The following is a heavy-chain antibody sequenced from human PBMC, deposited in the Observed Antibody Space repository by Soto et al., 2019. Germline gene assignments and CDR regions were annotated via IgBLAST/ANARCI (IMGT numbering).Heavy chain of an antibody. CDR3: AQTMVARTPFFDH. CDR2: IYSTGAT. D-gene: IGHD6-19*01. V-gene: IGHV4-4*07. Sequence: QVQLQESGPGLVKPSETLSLNCTVSGGSISRNYWSWIRQPAGKGLEWIGRIYSTGATNYNPSLESRVSLSVDTSRNQFSLKLTSVTAADTAIYYCAQTMVARTPFFDHWGQGTPVTVSS. CDR1: GGSISRNY. J-gene: IGHJ4*02.